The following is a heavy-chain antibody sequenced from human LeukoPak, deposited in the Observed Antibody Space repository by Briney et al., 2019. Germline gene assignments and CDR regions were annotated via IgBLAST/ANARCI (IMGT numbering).Heavy chain of an antibody. CDR1: GFTFSSYG. V-gene: IGHV3-33*01. CDR2: IWYDGSNK. Sequence: PGRSLRLSCAASGFTFSSYGMHWVRQAPGKGLEWVAVIWYDGSNKYYADSVKGRFTISRDNSKNTLYLQMNSLRAEDTAVYYCAREVRGWSSGWYEPFFDYWGQGTLVTVSS. J-gene: IGHJ4*02. CDR3: AREVRGWSSGWYEPFFDY. D-gene: IGHD6-19*01.